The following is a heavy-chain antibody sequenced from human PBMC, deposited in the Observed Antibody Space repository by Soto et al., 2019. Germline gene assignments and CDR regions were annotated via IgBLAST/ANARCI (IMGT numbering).Heavy chain of an antibody. CDR3: ARCIAARPDRYWYFDL. Sequence: ASVKVSCKASGGTFSSYAISWVRQAPGQGLEWMGGIIPIFGTANYAQKFQGRVTITADESTSTAYMELSSLRSEDTAVHYCARCIAARPDRYWYFDLWGRGTLVTVSS. J-gene: IGHJ2*01. V-gene: IGHV1-69*13. CDR2: IIPIFGTA. CDR1: GGTFSSYA. D-gene: IGHD6-6*01.